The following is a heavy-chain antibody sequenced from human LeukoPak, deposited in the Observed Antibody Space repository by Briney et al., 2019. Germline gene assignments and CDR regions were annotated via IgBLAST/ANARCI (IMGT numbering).Heavy chain of an antibody. Sequence: GGSLRLSCAAAGFTFSSYSMNWVRQAPGKGLEWVSSISSSSSYIYYADSVKGGFTISRDNAKNSLYLQMNSLRAEDTVVYYCARVPHRYFDWRYYFDYWGQGTLVTVSS. CDR1: GFTFSSYS. D-gene: IGHD3-9*01. V-gene: IGHV3-21*01. CDR2: ISSSSSYI. J-gene: IGHJ4*02. CDR3: ARVPHRYFDWRYYFDY.